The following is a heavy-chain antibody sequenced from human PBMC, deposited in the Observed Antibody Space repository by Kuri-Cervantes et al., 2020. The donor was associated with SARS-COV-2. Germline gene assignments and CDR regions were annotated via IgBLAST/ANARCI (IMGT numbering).Heavy chain of an antibody. Sequence: ASVKVSCKASGYTFTSYGISWVRQAPGQGLEWMGWISAYNGNTNYAQKLQGRVTMTTDTSTSTAYMELRSLRSDDTAVYYCARERGANYDFWSGYSYYYYYYMDVWAKGPRSPSP. CDR2: ISAYNGNT. CDR1: GYTFTSYG. J-gene: IGHJ6*03. D-gene: IGHD3-3*01. V-gene: IGHV1-18*01. CDR3: ARERGANYDFWSGYSYYYYYYMDV.